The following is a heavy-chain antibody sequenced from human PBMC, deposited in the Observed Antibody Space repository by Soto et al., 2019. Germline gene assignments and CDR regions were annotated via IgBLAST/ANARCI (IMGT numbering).Heavy chain of an antibody. CDR1: GFTFSSYW. V-gene: IGHV3-74*01. Sequence: PGGSLRLSCAASGFTFSSYWMHWVRQAPGKGLVWVSRIKGDGSETNYADSVKGRFTISRDNAKNTLYLQLNSLRAEDTAVYYCIRGNSGYGNFDYLGQGTRVTVSS. J-gene: IGHJ4*02. CDR2: IKGDGSET. D-gene: IGHD5-12*01. CDR3: IRGNSGYGNFDY.